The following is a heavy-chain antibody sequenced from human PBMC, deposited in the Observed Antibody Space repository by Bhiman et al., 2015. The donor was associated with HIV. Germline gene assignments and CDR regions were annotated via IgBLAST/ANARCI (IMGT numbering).Heavy chain of an antibody. CDR2: ISDSSDTSSDTI. Sequence: EVQLLESGGGLVQPGGSLRLSCAASRFILSNYAMSWVRQAPGKGLEWVSSISDSSDTSSDTIDYADSVKGRFTISRDNFKNTLYLQMNSLRAEDTAVYYCAKQGSDPPLWGQGTLVTVSS. J-gene: IGHJ3*01. V-gene: IGHV3-23*01. CDR1: RFILSNYA. CDR3: AKQGSDPPL.